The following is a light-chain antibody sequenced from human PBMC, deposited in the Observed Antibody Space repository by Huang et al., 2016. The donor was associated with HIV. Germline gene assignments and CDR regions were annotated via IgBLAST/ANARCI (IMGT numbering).Light chain of an antibody. CDR2: AAS. J-gene: IGKJ4*01. CDR1: QTISTF. CDR3: QQTSSVPLT. V-gene: IGKV1-39*01. Sequence: DIQMTQSPSSLSASVGDRISITCRASQTISTFLNWYQQQPGKAPKLLIYAASNLQSGVSSRFSVTGSGTHFTLTVTGLQPDDFATYFCQQTSSVPLTFGGGTRVE.